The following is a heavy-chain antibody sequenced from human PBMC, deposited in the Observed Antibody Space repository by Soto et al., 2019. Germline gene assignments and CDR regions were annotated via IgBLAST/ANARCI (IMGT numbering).Heavy chain of an antibody. D-gene: IGHD4-4*01. V-gene: IGHV3-30*18. J-gene: IGHJ6*02. Sequence: PGGPLRLSCAASGFTFSSYGMHWVRQAPGKGLEWVAVISYDGSNKYYADSVKGRFTISRDNSKNTLYLQMDSLRAEDTAVYYCAKGARPTVFDYYYYGMDVWGQGTTVTVSS. CDR3: AKGARPTVFDYYYYGMDV. CDR2: ISYDGSNK. CDR1: GFTFSSYG.